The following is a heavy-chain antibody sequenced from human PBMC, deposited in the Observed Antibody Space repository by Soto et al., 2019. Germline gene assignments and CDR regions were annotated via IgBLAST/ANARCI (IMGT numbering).Heavy chain of an antibody. Sequence: ASVKVSCKASGYTFTSYYMHWVRQAPGQVLEWMGIINPSGGSTSYAQKFQGRVTMTRDTSTSTVYMELSSLRSEDTAVYYCARVLWFGDPDYYYGMDVWGQGTTVTVSS. CDR2: INPSGGST. J-gene: IGHJ6*02. V-gene: IGHV1-46*01. CDR1: GYTFTSYY. D-gene: IGHD3-10*01. CDR3: ARVLWFGDPDYYYGMDV.